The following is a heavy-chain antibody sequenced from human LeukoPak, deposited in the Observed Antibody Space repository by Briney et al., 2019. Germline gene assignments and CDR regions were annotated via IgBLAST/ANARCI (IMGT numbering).Heavy chain of an antibody. J-gene: IGHJ4*02. V-gene: IGHV3-7*04. D-gene: IGHD3-10*01. CDR2: IKQDGSEK. Sequence: GGSLRLSGAASEFTFSSYWMSWVRQAPGKGLEWVANIKQDGSEKYYVDYVKGRFTISRDNAKNSLYLQMNSLRAEDTAVHYCARVLWFGESYYFDYWGQGTLVTVSS. CDR1: EFTFSSYW. CDR3: ARVLWFGESYYFDY.